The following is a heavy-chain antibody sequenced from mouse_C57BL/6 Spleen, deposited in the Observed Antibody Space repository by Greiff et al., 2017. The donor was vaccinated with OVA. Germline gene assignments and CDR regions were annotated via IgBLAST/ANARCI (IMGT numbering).Heavy chain of an antibody. CDR2: IYPGSGST. D-gene: IGHD2-12*01. V-gene: IGHV1-55*01. CDR3: ASSRDYNWYFDV. J-gene: IGHJ1*03. CDR1: GYPFTSYW. Sequence: QVQLQQPGAELVKPGASVKMSCKASGYPFTSYWITWVKPRPGQGLEWIGDIYPGSGSTNYNEKFKSKATLTVDTSSSTAYMQLSSLTSEDSAVYYWASSRDYNWYFDVWGTGTTVTVSS.